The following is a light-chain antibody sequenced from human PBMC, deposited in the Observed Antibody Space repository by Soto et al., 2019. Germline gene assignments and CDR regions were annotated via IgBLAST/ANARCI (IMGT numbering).Light chain of an antibody. Sequence: QSVLTQPASVSGSPGQSITISCTGTSSDVGGYNYVSWYQQHPGKAPKLMIYDVRNRPSGVSNRFSGSQSVNTASLTISGIQAEDEADYYCSSYAGGDTFFLFETATKVTGL. V-gene: IGLV2-14*01. J-gene: IGLJ1*01. CDR2: DVR. CDR1: SSDVGGYNY. CDR3: SSYAGGDTFFL.